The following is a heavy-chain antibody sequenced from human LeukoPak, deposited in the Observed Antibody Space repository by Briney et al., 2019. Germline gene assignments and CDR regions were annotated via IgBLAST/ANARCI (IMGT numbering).Heavy chain of an antibody. D-gene: IGHD4-17*01. CDR1: GYTFTGYY. J-gene: IGHJ5*02. V-gene: IGHV1-2*02. CDR3: ARSWGDYVLNSGFDP. Sequence: ASVKVSCKTSGYTFTGYYIHWVRQAPGQGLEWMGWINPNSGDTSYAQKFQGRVTMTRDTSIRTAYMELRSLRSDDTAVYYCARSWGDYVLNSGFDPWGQGTLVTVSS. CDR2: INPNSGDT.